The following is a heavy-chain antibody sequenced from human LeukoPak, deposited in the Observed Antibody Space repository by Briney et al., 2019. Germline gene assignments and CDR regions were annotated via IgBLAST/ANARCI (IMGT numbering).Heavy chain of an antibody. CDR2: ISGSGGST. D-gene: IGHD3-22*01. CDR1: GFTFSSYA. V-gene: IGHV3-23*01. J-gene: IGHJ3*02. CDR3: AKRITMIVVAPGAFDI. Sequence: PGGSLRLSCAASGFTFSSYAMSWVRQAPGKGLEWVSAISGSGGSTYYADSVKGRFTISRDNSKNTLYLQMNSLRAEDTAVYYCAKRITMIVVAPGAFDIWGQGTMVTVSS.